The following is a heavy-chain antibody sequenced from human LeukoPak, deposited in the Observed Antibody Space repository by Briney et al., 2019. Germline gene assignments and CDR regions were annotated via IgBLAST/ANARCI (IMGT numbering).Heavy chain of an antibody. Sequence: GGSLRLSCAASGLTFSSYWMHWVRQAPGKGLVWVSRINSDGSSTSYADSVKGRFTISRDNAKNTLYLQMNSLRAEDTAVYYCARNSGAYYYYYMDVWGKGTTVTISS. D-gene: IGHD5-12*01. J-gene: IGHJ6*03. CDR1: GLTFSSYW. CDR2: INSDGSST. CDR3: ARNSGAYYYYYMDV. V-gene: IGHV3-74*01.